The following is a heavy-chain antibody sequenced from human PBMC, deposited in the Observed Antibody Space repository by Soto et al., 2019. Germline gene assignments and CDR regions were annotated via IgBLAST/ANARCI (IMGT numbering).Heavy chain of an antibody. Sequence: EGQLLESGGGLVQPGGSLTLSCAASGFTFSTYAMSWVRQAPGKGLEWVSAISNSGGNIYYADSVQGRFTISRDNSLNTLFLQMHSLRIEDTAVYYCDHPRGFGVFDAYDIWGQGTMVTVSS. CDR2: ISNSGGNI. J-gene: IGHJ3*02. CDR3: DHPRGFGVFDAYDI. V-gene: IGHV3-23*01. CDR1: GFTFSTYA. D-gene: IGHD2-15*01.